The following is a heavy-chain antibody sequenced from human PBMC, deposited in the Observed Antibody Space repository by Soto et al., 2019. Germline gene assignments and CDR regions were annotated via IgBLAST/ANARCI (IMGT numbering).Heavy chain of an antibody. CDR1: GYTFTGYY. CDR3: ARDRGVPAVTITSPDS. V-gene: IGHV1-2*02. D-gene: IGHD2-2*01. J-gene: IGHJ4*02. CDR2: IDPSSGGT. Sequence: QVQLVQSGAEVKRPGDSVKVSCKASGYTFTGYYIYWVRQAPGQGPEWMGWIDPSSGGTNFAQKFEGRVTMTRDTSNSTADMELSRLRSDDAAVYDCARDRGVPAVTITSPDSWGQGTLVTVSS.